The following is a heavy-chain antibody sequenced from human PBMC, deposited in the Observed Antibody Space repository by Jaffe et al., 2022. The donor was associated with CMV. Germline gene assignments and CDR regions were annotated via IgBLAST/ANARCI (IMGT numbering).Heavy chain of an antibody. D-gene: IGHD5-12*01. Sequence: QLQLQESGPGLVKPSETLSLTCTVSGGSISSSSYYWGWIRQPPGKGLEWIGSIYYSGSTYYNPSLKSRVTISVDTSKNQFSLKLSSVTAADTAVYYCARIRGYSGYDGYYYYGMDVWGQGTTVTVSS. CDR2: IYYSGST. J-gene: IGHJ6*02. CDR3: ARIRGYSGYDGYYYYGMDV. V-gene: IGHV4-39*01. CDR1: GGSISSSSYY.